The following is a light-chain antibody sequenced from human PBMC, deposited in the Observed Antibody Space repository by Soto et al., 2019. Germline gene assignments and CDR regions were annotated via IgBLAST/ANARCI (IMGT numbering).Light chain of an antibody. J-gene: IGKJ5*01. CDR3: QQTNSLPRT. Sequence: IALTQSPSLLAASVGDRVTITCRASQDISSCVAWYQQKPGKAPKLLVYAASSLRSVVPSTFRGSGSGTDFTLTISSLQPEDFAAYYCQQTNSLPRTFGQGTRLEIK. CDR2: AAS. V-gene: IGKV1-12*01. CDR1: QDISSC.